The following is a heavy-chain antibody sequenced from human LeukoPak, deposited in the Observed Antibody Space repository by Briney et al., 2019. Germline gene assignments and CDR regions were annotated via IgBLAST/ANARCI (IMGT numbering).Heavy chain of an antibody. V-gene: IGHV1-8*01. J-gene: IGHJ4*02. CDR2: MNPNSGNT. Sequence: ASVKVSCKASGYTFTSYDINWVRQATGQGLEWMGWMNPNSGNTGYAQKFQGRVTMTRNTSISTAYMELSSLRSEDTAVYYCARGASQRGYSYGYWYYWGPGNLVTVSS. CDR1: GYTFTSYD. D-gene: IGHD5-18*01. CDR3: ARGASQRGYSYGYWYY.